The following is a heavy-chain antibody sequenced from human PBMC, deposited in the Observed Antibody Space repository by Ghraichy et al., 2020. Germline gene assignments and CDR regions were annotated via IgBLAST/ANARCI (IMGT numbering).Heavy chain of an antibody. Sequence: GGSLRLSCAASGFTFSSYAMTWVRQAPGKGLKWVSTISSSGGRTDYADSVKGRFTISRDNSKNTLYLQMNSLRAEDTAVYYCAKDWTQWLVSLWDYWGQGTLVTVSS. CDR2: ISSSGGRT. J-gene: IGHJ4*02. V-gene: IGHV3-23*01. D-gene: IGHD6-19*01. CDR1: GFTFSSYA. CDR3: AKDWTQWLVSLWDY.